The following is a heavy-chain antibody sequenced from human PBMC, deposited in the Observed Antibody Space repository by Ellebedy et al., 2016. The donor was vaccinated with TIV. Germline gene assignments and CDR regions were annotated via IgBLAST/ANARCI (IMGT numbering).Heavy chain of an antibody. CDR2: VSYDENTQ. CDR3: AKEAGSSSTTYWGNFDY. J-gene: IGHJ4*02. Sequence: GGSLRLXXAASGFTFSSYGMHWVRQVPGKGLEWVAFVSYDENTQHYADSVKGRFTISRDNSKNTLYLQMNSLRAEDTAVYFCAKEAGSSSTTYWGNFDYWGQGTLVTVSS. D-gene: IGHD1-1*01. V-gene: IGHV3-30*18. CDR1: GFTFSSYG.